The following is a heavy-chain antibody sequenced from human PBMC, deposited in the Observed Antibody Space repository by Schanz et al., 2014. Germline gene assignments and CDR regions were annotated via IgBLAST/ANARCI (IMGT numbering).Heavy chain of an antibody. CDR2: ISNTGTFI. Sequence: QVQLVESGGGLVKPGGSLRLSCAASGFTFSDHYMAWIRQAPGKGLEWVSIISNTGTFIYYADSVRGRFVISRDNAKSSLFLQMKGLRAEDTAVYYCVRDAYLQIRGTVFDSWGPGNLVTVS. J-gene: IGHJ4*02. D-gene: IGHD1-1*01. CDR3: VRDAYLQIRGTVFDS. V-gene: IGHV3-11*01. CDR1: GFTFSDHY.